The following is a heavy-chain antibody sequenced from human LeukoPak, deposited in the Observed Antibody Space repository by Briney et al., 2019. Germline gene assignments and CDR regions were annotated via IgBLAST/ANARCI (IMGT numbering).Heavy chain of an antibody. V-gene: IGHV4-39*01. CDR1: GGSISSSSYY. J-gene: IGHJ3*02. D-gene: IGHD6-13*01. CDR2: IYYSGST. Sequence: PSETLSFTCTVSGGSISSSSYYWGWIRQPPGKGLEWIGSIYYSGSTYYNPSLKSRVTISVDTSKNQFSLKLSSVTAADTAVYYCASAIAAAVYDAFDIWGQGTMVTVSS. CDR3: ASAIAAAVYDAFDI.